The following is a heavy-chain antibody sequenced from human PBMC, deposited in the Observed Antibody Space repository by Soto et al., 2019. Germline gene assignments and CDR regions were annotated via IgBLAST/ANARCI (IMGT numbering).Heavy chain of an antibody. CDR1: GGIFTNYG. CDR3: ARQRTMALHY. Sequence: QVQAMQSGAEVKKPGSSVKVSCKASGGIFTNYGISWVRQAPGQGLEWMGEIIPIFGTANYAQKFQGRVTITADKSTSTAYMEVSSLRSEDTAVYYCARQRTMALHYWGQGTLVTVSS. CDR2: IIPIFGTA. J-gene: IGHJ4*02. D-gene: IGHD3-10*01. V-gene: IGHV1-69*06.